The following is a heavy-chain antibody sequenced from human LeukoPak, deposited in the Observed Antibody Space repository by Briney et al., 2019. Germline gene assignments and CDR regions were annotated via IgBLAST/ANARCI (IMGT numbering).Heavy chain of an antibody. Sequence: SETLSLTCTVSGGSISGYYWTWIRQLPGKGLEWIGYIYNTGITNYNPSPTSRVTVSVDTSKNQFSLRLTSVTAADTAVYYCARSVPSLDYLFDSWGHGNLDTVSS. V-gene: IGHV4-59*08. CDR1: GGSISGYY. CDR2: IYNTGIT. CDR3: ARSVPSLDYLFDS. J-gene: IGHJ5*01. D-gene: IGHD4-11*01.